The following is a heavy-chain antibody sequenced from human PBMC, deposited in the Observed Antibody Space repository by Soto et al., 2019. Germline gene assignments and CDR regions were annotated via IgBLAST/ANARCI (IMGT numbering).Heavy chain of an antibody. V-gene: IGHV3-74*01. D-gene: IGHD3-10*01. CDR1: GFTFSRYW. CDR3: TRHGSGDYFLFDP. Sequence: GGSLRLSCAASGFTFSRYWMHWVRQAPGKGLEWVSRASPDGTSTSYADSAKGRFTISRDNAKNTLFMQMNSLRAEDTAVYYCTRHGSGDYFLFDPWGQGTLVTVSS. J-gene: IGHJ5*02. CDR2: ASPDGTST.